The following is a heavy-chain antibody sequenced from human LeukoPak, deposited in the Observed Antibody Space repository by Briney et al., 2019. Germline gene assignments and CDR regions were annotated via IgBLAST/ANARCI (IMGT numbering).Heavy chain of an antibody. CDR3: ARESGYYDSSGYYDFDY. Sequence: SETLSLTCAVYGGSFSGYYWGWIRQPPGKGLEWIGEINHSGSTNYNPSLKSRVTISVDTSKNQFSLKLSSVTAADTAVYYCARESGYYDSSGYYDFDYWGQGTLVTVSS. J-gene: IGHJ4*02. CDR2: INHSGST. CDR1: GGSFSGYY. V-gene: IGHV4-34*01. D-gene: IGHD3-22*01.